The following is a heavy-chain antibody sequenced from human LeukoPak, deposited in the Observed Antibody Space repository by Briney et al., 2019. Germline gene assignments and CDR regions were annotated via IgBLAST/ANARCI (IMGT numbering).Heavy chain of an antibody. V-gene: IGHV3-21*01. CDR3: ASSHYDILTGYYEYFQH. Sequence: GGSLRLSCAASGFTFSSYSMNWVRQAPGKGLERVSSISSSSSYIYYADSVKGRFTISRDNAKNSLYLQMNSLRAEDTAVYYCASSHYDILTGYYEYFQHWGQGTLVTVSS. CDR2: ISSSSSYI. J-gene: IGHJ1*01. D-gene: IGHD3-9*01. CDR1: GFTFSSYS.